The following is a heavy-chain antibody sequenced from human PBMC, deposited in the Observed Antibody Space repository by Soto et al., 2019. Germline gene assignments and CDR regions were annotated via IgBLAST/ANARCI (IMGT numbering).Heavy chain of an antibody. CDR3: ARARIAAAGTRNSYWFDP. V-gene: IGHV1-3*01. D-gene: IGHD6-13*01. J-gene: IGHJ5*02. CDR2: INAGNGNT. CDR1: GYTFTSYA. Sequence: QVQLVQSGAEVKKPGASVKVSCKASGYTFTSYAMHWVRQAPGQRLEWMGWINAGNGNTKYSQKFQGRVTITRDTSASTAYMELSSLRCADTAVYYCARARIAAAGTRNSYWFDPWGQGTLVTVSS.